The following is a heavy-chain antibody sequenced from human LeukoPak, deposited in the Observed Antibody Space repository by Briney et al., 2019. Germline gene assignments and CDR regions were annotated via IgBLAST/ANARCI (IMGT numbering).Heavy chain of an antibody. CDR2: IYYSGST. Sequence: SETLSLTCTVSGGSISSYYWSWIRQPPGKGLEWIGYIYYSGSTNYNPSLKSRVTISVDTSKNQFSLKLSSVTAADTAVYYCARAGWDLYVDYWGQGTLVTVPS. J-gene: IGHJ4*02. CDR1: GGSISSYY. CDR3: ARAGWDLYVDY. V-gene: IGHV4-59*01. D-gene: IGHD1-26*01.